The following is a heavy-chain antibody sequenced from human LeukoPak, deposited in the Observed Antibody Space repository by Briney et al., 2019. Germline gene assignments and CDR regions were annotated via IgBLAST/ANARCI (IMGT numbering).Heavy chain of an antibody. D-gene: IGHD6-19*01. J-gene: IGHJ3*02. V-gene: IGHV1-18*01. CDR3: ARESPYSSGWYGDAFDI. CDR2: INAYNGNT. Sequence: SVKVSCKASGYTFASYGISWVRQAPGQGLEWMGWINAYNGNTNYAQKLQGRVTMTTDTSTSTAYMELRSLRSDDTAVYYCARESPYSSGWYGDAFDIWGQGTMVTVSS. CDR1: GYTFASYG.